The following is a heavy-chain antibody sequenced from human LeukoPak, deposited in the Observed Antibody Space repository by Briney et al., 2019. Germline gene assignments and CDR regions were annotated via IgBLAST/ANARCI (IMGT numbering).Heavy chain of an antibody. CDR3: ASVHYYGMEV. D-gene: IGHD2-8*01. CDR2: ISSSDRII. Sequence: PGGSLRLSCAASGFTFSDYYMSWIRQAPGKGLEWVSYISSSDRIIYYADSVKGRFTISRDNAKNSLFLQMNSLRAEDTAVYYCASVHYYGMEVWGQGTTVTVSS. J-gene: IGHJ6*02. V-gene: IGHV3-11*01. CDR1: GFTFSDYY.